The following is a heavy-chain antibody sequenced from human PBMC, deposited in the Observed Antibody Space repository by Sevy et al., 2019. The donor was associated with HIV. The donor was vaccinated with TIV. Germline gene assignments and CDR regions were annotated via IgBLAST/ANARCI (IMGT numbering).Heavy chain of an antibody. Sequence: GGSLRLSCAASGFTFSSYAMHWVRQAPGKGLEWVAVISYDGSNKYYADSVKGRFTISRDNSKNTRYLQMNSLRAEDTAVYYCARETHIAAAGTDYYYGMDVWGQGTTVTVSS. D-gene: IGHD6-13*01. CDR1: GFTFSSYA. V-gene: IGHV3-30*04. J-gene: IGHJ6*02. CDR2: ISYDGSNK. CDR3: ARETHIAAAGTDYYYGMDV.